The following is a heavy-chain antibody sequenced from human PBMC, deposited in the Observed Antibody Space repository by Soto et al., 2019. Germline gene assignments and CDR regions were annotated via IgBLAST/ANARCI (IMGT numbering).Heavy chain of an antibody. D-gene: IGHD3-3*01. CDR2: IYYSGST. CDR1: GGSISSYY. V-gene: IGHV4-59*01. J-gene: IGHJ3*02. Sequence: QVQLQESGPGLVKPSETLSLTCTVSGGSISSYYWSWIRQPPGKGLEWIGYIYYSGSTNYNPSLKSRVTISVDTSKNQFSLKLSSVTAADTAVYYCARVQRLNTIFGVVIPKINAFDIWGQGTMVTVSS. CDR3: ARVQRLNTIFGVVIPKINAFDI.